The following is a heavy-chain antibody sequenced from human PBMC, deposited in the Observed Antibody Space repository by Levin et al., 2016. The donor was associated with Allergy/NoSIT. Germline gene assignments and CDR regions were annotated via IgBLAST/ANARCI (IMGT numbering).Heavy chain of an antibody. CDR3: ASKWPIGY. D-gene: IGHD5-12*01. CDR1: GFTFSSYA. J-gene: IGHJ4*02. V-gene: IGHV3-30*04. Sequence: GGSLRLSCAASGFTFSSYAMHWVRQAPGKGLEWVAVMSYDGTKYYADSVKGRFTISRDNSKNTLYLQMNSLRAEDTAVYYCASKWPIGYWGQGTLVTVSS. CDR2: MSYDGTK.